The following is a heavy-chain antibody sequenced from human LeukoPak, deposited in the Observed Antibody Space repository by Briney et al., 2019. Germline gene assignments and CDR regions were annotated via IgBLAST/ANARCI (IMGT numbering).Heavy chain of an antibody. V-gene: IGHV4-39*07. Sequence: PSETLSLTCAVSGGSIRNNNYYWGWIRQPPGKGLEWIATIYYTGSTYYNPSLKSRVTISVDTSKNQFSLKLSSVTAADTAVYYCARGKNYYGSGSYYNAKPRPLNWFDPWGQGTLVTVSS. CDR3: ARGKNYYGSGSYYNAKPRPLNWFDP. CDR2: IYYTGST. J-gene: IGHJ5*02. D-gene: IGHD3-10*01. CDR1: GGSIRNNNYY.